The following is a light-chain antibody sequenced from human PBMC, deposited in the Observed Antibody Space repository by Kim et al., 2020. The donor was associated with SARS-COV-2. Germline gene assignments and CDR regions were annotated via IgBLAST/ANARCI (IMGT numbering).Light chain of an antibody. Sequence: SSELTQDPAVSVALGQTVSITCQGDSLRSYYATWYQQKPGQAPILVIYGKNNRPSGIPDRFSGSSSGNTASLTITGTQTGDEADYYCNSRDSNAKVVFGG. CDR1: SLRSYY. J-gene: IGLJ2*01. V-gene: IGLV3-19*01. CDR2: GKN. CDR3: NSRDSNAKVV.